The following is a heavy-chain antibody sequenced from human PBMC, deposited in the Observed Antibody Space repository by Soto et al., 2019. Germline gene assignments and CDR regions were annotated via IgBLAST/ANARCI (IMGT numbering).Heavy chain of an antibody. CDR3: ARQAHLGALGYYYYYMDV. D-gene: IGHD3-3*02. CDR1: GGSISSSSYY. J-gene: IGHJ6*03. CDR2: IYYSGST. Sequence: QLQLQESGPGLVKPSETLSLTCTVSGGSISSSSYYWGWIRQPPGKGLEWIGSIYYSGSTYYNPSLKSRVTISVDTSKNQFSLKLSSVTAADTAVYYCARQAHLGALGYYYYYMDVWGKGTTVTVSS. V-gene: IGHV4-39*01.